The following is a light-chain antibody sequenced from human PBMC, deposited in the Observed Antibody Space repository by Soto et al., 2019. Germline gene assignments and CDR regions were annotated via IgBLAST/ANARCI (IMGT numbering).Light chain of an antibody. CDR3: QQYSTWPPLYT. V-gene: IGKV3-15*01. Sequence: EIVMTQSPATLSVSPGERATLSCRASQSVYSYLAWYQQKPGLPPRLLIYDASTRATGIPDRFSGSGSGTDFTLTISSLQSADFAVYYCQQYSTWPPLYTFGRGTKLEIK. CDR1: QSVYSY. J-gene: IGKJ2*01. CDR2: DAS.